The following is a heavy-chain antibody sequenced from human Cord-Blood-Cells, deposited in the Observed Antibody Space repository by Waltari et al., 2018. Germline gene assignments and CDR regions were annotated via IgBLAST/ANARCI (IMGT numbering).Heavy chain of an antibody. Sequence: EVQLVESGGGLIQPGGSLGPSCAASGVTVSSNYMSWVRQPPGKGLEWVSVIDSGGSTYYADSVKGRFTISRDNSKNTLYLQMNSLRAEDTAVYYCARGGRFGEDFDYWGQGTLVTVSS. CDR2: IDSGGST. V-gene: IGHV3-53*01. CDR3: ARGGRFGEDFDY. CDR1: GVTVSSNY. J-gene: IGHJ4*02. D-gene: IGHD3-10*01.